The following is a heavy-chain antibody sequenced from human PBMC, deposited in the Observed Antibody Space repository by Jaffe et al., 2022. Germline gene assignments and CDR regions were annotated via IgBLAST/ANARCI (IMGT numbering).Heavy chain of an antibody. Sequence: EVQLVQSGAEVKKPGESLKISCKGSGYSFTSYWIGWVRQMPGKGLEWMGIIYPGDSDTRYSPSFQGQVTISADKSISTAYLQWSSLKASDTAMYYCVRPPYSSGLLDAFDIWGQGTMVTVSS. J-gene: IGHJ3*02. V-gene: IGHV5-51*03. CDR3: VRPPYSSGLLDAFDI. CDR1: GYSFTSYW. CDR2: IYPGDSDT. D-gene: IGHD6-19*01.